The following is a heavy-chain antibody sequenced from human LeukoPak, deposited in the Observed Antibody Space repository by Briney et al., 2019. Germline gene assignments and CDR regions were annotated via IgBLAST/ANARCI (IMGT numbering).Heavy chain of an antibody. CDR3: AKDISGALYGAGAFDI. CDR2: ISWNSGSI. D-gene: IGHD3-3*01. V-gene: IGHV3-9*01. CDR1: GFTFDDYA. J-gene: IGHJ3*02. Sequence: GGSLRLSCAASGFTFDDYAMHWVRHAPGKGLEWVSGISWNSGSIGYADSVKGRFTISRDNAKNSLYLQMNSLRAEDTALYYCAKDISGALYGAGAFDIWGQGTMVTVSS.